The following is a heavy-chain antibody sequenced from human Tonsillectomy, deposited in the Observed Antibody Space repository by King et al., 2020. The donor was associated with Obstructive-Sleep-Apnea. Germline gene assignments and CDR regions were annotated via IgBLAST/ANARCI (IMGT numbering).Heavy chain of an antibody. D-gene: IGHD2-2*01. CDR2: IYHSGST. CDR3: ARGMRYANPSYYCYGMDV. J-gene: IGHJ6*02. Sequence: QLQLQESGPGLVKPSETLSLTCTVSGYSISSGYYWGWIRQPPGKGLEWIGSIYHSGSTYYNPSLKSRVTISVDTSKNQFSLKLSSVTAADTAVYYCARGMRYANPSYYCYGMDVWGQGTTVTVSS. CDR1: GYSISSGYY. V-gene: IGHV4-38-2*02.